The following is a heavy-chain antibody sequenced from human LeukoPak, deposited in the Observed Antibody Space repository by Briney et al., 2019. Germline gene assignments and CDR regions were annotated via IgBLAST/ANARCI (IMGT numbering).Heavy chain of an antibody. CDR1: GFTFSSNS. CDR2: ISSSSSYI. V-gene: IGHV3-21*04. CDR3: AKDFMHYGSGRPYYMDV. D-gene: IGHD3-10*01. Sequence: GGSLRLSCAASGFTFSSNSMNWVRQAPGKGLEWVSSISSSSSYIYYADSVKGRFTISRDNSKNTVFLQMNSLRIEDTAMYYCAKDFMHYGSGRPYYMDVWGEGTTVIISS. J-gene: IGHJ6*03.